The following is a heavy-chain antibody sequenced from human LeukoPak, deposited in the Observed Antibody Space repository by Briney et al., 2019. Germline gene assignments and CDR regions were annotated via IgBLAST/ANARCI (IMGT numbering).Heavy chain of an antibody. CDR3: ARTSGYDFGTDFDY. V-gene: IGHV1-2*02. D-gene: IGHD5-12*01. CDR1: GYPFTVYY. CDR2: INPDSGGT. J-gene: IGHJ4*02. Sequence: ASVKVSFKASGYPFTVYYLHWVRPAPGQGLEWMGWINPDSGGTDYEQKFQGRVTMTRDTSISTAYMELSRLRSDDTAVYYCARTSGYDFGTDFDYWGQGTLVTVSS.